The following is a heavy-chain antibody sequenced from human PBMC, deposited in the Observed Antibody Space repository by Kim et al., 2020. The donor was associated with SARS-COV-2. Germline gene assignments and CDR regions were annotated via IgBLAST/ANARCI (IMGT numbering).Heavy chain of an antibody. D-gene: IGHD1-26*01. CDR1: GFTFSAYN. Sequence: GGSLRLSCAASGFTFSAYNMGWVRQAPGKGLEWVSSIRANDGSTYYADSVKGRFIISRDKPVNTLYLQMNGLGAEDPALYYCAKDSKAKRGTLVVAF. J-gene: IGHJ3*01. V-gene: IGHV3-23*01. CDR2: IRANDGST. CDR3: AKDSKAKRGTLVVAF.